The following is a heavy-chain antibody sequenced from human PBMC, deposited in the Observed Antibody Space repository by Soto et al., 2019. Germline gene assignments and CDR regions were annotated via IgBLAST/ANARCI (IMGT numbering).Heavy chain of an antibody. D-gene: IGHD3-22*01. CDR2: ISGSGGST. CDR3: AKDYYDSSGYYFRPFDY. CDR1: GFTFSSYA. V-gene: IGHV3-23*01. J-gene: IGHJ4*02. Sequence: PGGSLRLSCAASGFTFSSYAMSWVRQAPGKGLEWVSAISGSGGSTYYADSVKGRFTISRDNSKNTLYLQMNSLRAEDTAVYYCAKDYYDSSGYYFRPFDYWGQGTLVTVSS.